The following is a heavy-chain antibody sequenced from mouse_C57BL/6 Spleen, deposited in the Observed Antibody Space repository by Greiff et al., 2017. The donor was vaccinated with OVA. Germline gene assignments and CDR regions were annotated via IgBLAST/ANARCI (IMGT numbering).Heavy chain of an antibody. CDR1: GFTFSDYG. CDR2: ISSGSSTI. V-gene: IGHV5-17*01. D-gene: IGHD2-5*01. J-gene: IGHJ3*01. CDR3: ATAYYSNYAWFAC. Sequence: EVKLVESGGGLVKPGGSLKLSCAASGFTFSDYGMHWVRQAPEKGLEWVAYISSGSSTIYYADTVKGRFTISRDNAKNTLFLQMTSLRSEDTAMYYCATAYYSNYAWFACWGQGTLVTVSA.